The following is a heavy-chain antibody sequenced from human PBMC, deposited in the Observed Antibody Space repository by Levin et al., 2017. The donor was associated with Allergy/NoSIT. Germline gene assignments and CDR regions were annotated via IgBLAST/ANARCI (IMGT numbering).Heavy chain of an antibody. CDR2: IYPGDSDT. J-gene: IGHJ4*02. D-gene: IGHD1-26*01. V-gene: IGHV5-51*01. CDR1: GYSFTSYW. CDR3: ARLSRSYHDY. Sequence: GESLKISCEASGYSFTSYWIGWVRQMPGKGLEWMGIIYPGDSDTRFSPSFQGQVTISADKSISTAYLQWSSLKASDTAMYYCARLSRSYHDYWGQGTLVTVSS.